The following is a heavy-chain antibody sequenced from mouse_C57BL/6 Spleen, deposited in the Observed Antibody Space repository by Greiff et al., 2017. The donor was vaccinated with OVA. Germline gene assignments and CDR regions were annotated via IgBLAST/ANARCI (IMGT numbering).Heavy chain of an antibody. Sequence: EVQLVESGGGLVQPGGSLSLSCAASGFTFTDYYMSWVRQPPGKALEWLGFIRNKANGYTTEYSASVKGRFTISRDNSQSILYLQMNALRAEDSATYYCARYPLYGSSTGGAMDYWGQGTSVTVSS. D-gene: IGHD1-1*01. CDR2: IRNKANGYTT. CDR1: GFTFTDYY. V-gene: IGHV7-3*01. J-gene: IGHJ4*01. CDR3: ARYPLYGSSTGGAMDY.